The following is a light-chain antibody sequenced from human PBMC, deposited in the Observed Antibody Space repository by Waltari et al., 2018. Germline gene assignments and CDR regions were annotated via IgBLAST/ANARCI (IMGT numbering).Light chain of an antibody. CDR1: TSTIGAGYA. CDR2: DPT. J-gene: IGLJ1*01. V-gene: IGLV1-40*01. Sequence: QSVLTQPPSVSGAPGQRVTISCTGSTSTIGAGYAVHWYQQLPGTAPKLLIYDPTNRPAGVPDRVSGSKSGTSASLAITGLQAEDEGDYFCQSYDRSLGGQFVFGTGTKVTV. CDR3: QSYDRSLGGQFV.